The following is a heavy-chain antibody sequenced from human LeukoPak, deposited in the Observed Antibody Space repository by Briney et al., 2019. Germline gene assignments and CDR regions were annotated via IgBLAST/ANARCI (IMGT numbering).Heavy chain of an antibody. CDR1: CG. Sequence: CGMNWVRQAPGKGLEWVSSISSSSSYIYYADSVKGRFTISRDNAKNSLYLQMNSLRAEDTAVYYCAREADSSSWWLDYWGQGTLVTVSS. V-gene: IGHV3-21*01. CDR2: ISSSSSYI. CDR3: AREADSSSWWLDY. D-gene: IGHD6-13*01. J-gene: IGHJ4*02.